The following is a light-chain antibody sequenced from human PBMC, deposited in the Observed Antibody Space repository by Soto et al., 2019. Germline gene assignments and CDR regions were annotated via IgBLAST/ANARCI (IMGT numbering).Light chain of an antibody. J-gene: IGKJ4*01. V-gene: IGKV3-15*01. CDR3: QQYNSWPPLT. CDR1: QSVSSS. Sequence: EIVMTQSPATLSVSPGERATLSCRASQSVSSSLAWYQQKPGQAPRLVIYGALTRATGIPARFSGSGSGTEFTLTISGLQSEDFAVYYCQQYNSWPPLTFGGGTKVEIK. CDR2: GAL.